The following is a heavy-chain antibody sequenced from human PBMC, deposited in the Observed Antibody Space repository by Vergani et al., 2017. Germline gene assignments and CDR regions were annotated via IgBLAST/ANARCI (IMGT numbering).Heavy chain of an antibody. V-gene: IGHV3-30*02. Sequence: QEQLLQSGGGVIQPGGSLKLSCIGSGYTFGHFDMHWVRQAPGKGLAWVAFIRYDGSNPQYIDSVKGRFTISRDNSKDTLFLQMNGLRPEDTSTYFCAIKGCSLYYYGVDVWGQGTTITVSS. CDR2: IRYDGSNP. D-gene: IGHD6-13*01. CDR3: AIKGCSLYYYGVDV. J-gene: IGHJ6*02. CDR1: GYTFGHFD.